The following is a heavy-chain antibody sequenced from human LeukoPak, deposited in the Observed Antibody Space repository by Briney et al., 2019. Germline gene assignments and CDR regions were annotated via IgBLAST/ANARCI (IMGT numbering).Heavy chain of an antibody. D-gene: IGHD4-23*01. J-gene: IGHJ4*02. CDR1: GGSFSGYY. CDR2: INHSGST. Sequence: SETLSLTCAVYGGSFSGYYWSWIRQPPGKGLEWIGEINHSGSTNYNPSLKSRVTISVDTSKNQFPLKLSSVTAADTAVYYCARGDGGGYGGNFDYWGQGTLVTVSS. CDR3: ARGDGGGYGGNFDY. V-gene: IGHV4-34*01.